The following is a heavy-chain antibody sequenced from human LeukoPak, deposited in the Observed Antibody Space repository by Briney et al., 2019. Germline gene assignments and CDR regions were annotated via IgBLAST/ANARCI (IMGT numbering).Heavy chain of an antibody. V-gene: IGHV3-48*01. CDR1: GFTFSSYS. Sequence: GGSLRPSCAASGFTFSSYSMNWVRQAPGKGLEWVSYISSSSSTIYYADSVRGRLTISRDNAKNSLYLQMNSLRAEDTAVYYCARDLPVDYWGQGTLVTVSS. D-gene: IGHD4-17*01. J-gene: IGHJ4*02. CDR2: ISSSSSTI. CDR3: ARDLPVDY.